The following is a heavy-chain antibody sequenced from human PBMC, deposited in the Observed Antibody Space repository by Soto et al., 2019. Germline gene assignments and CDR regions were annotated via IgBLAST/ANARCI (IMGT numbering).Heavy chain of an antibody. Sequence: PGGSLRLSCAASGFTFSSYAMSWVRQAPGKGLEWVSAISGSGGSTYYADSVKGRFTISRDNSKNTLYLQMNSLRAEDTAVYYCAKVHRSITTIVVREDGSFDYWGQGTLVTVSS. V-gene: IGHV3-23*01. J-gene: IGHJ4*02. D-gene: IGHD3-22*01. CDR1: GFTFSSYA. CDR2: ISGSGGST. CDR3: AKVHRSITTIVVREDGSFDY.